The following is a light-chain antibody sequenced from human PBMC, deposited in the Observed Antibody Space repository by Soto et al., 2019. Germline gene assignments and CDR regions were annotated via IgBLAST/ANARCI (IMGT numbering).Light chain of an antibody. Sequence: EIVLTQSPDTLSLSPGERATLSCTASESVTSSCLAWYQRKPGQAPRLLIHTTSTRATDIPDRFSGSGSGTDFTLTISRLEPEDFAVYYCQQYDNWPPYTFGQGTKVEIK. V-gene: IGKV3-20*01. J-gene: IGKJ2*01. CDR2: TTS. CDR3: QQYDNWPPYT. CDR1: ESVTSSC.